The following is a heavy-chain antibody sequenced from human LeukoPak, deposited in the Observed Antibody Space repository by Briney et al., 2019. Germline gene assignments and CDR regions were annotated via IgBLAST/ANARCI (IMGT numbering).Heavy chain of an antibody. V-gene: IGHV4-39*01. CDR1: GGSISSSSYY. Sequence: PSETLSLTCTVSGGSISSSSYYWGWIRQPPGKGLEWIGSIYYSGSTYYNPSLKSRVTISVDTSKNQFSLKLSSVTAADTAVYYCARHGSSGYSYGYLVYMDAWGKGTTVTVSS. CDR2: IYYSGST. J-gene: IGHJ6*03. CDR3: ARHGSSGYSYGYLVYMDA. D-gene: IGHD5-18*01.